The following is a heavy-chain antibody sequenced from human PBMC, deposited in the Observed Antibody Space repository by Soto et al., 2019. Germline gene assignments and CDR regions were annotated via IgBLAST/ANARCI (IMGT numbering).Heavy chain of an antibody. CDR2: IYHSGST. V-gene: IGHV4-30-2*01. J-gene: IGHJ4*02. Sequence: SETLSLTCAVSGGSISSGGYSWSWIRQPPGKGLEWIGYIYHSGSTNYNPSLKSRVTISVDTSKNQFSLKLSSVTAADTAVYYCARVGLGLAVAVFDYWGQGTLVTVSS. D-gene: IGHD6-19*01. CDR3: ARVGLGLAVAVFDY. CDR1: GGSISSGGYS.